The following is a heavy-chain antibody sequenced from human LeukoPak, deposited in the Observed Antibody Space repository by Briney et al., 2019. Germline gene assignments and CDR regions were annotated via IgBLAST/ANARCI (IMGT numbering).Heavy chain of an antibody. V-gene: IGHV3-7*03. J-gene: IGHJ3*02. D-gene: IGHD3-10*01. Sequence: GGSLRLSCAASGFTFSSYWMSWVRQAPGKGLEWVANIKQDGSEKYYVDSVKGRFTISRDNAKNTLYLQMNSLRAEDTALYYCAKDISAIYGSGSSSAFDIWGQGTMVTVSS. CDR3: AKDISAIYGSGSSSAFDI. CDR2: IKQDGSEK. CDR1: GFTFSSYW.